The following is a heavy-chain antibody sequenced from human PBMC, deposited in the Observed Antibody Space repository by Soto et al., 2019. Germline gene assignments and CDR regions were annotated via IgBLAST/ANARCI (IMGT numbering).Heavy chain of an antibody. V-gene: IGHV4-31*03. CDR3: ARKQAGYFYGIDY. CDR1: GGSITSGGYY. J-gene: IGHJ4*02. CDR2: IYDSGST. Sequence: SETLSLTCTVSGGSITSGGYYWSWIRQHPGKGLEWLGYIYDSGSTFYNPSLKSRITLPVDTSKNQFSLKLSSVTVADTAVYFCARKQAGYFYGIDYWGQGTLVTVS. D-gene: IGHD3-10*01.